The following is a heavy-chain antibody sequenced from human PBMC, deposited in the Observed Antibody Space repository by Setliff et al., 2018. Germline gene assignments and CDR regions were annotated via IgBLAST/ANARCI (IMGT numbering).Heavy chain of an antibody. V-gene: IGHV4-38-2*01. CDR2: IYHSGST. J-gene: IGHJ4*02. D-gene: IGHD3-10*01. CDR1: GYSISSGYY. CDR3: ARLRYYGSGSYLDY. Sequence: PSETLSLTCAVSGYSISSGYYWGWIRQPPGKGLEWIGSIYHSGSTYYNPSLKSRVTISVDTSKNQFSLKLSSVTAADTAVYYCARLRYYGSGSYLDYWGQGTLVTVPQ.